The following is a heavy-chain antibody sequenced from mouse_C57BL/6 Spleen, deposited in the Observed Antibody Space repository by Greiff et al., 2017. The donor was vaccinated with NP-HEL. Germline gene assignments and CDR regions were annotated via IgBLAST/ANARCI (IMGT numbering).Heavy chain of an antibody. CDR2: IYPGSGST. D-gene: IGHD1-1*01. CDR3: ARSTVFDYAMDY. V-gene: IGHV1-55*01. J-gene: IGHJ4*01. Sequence: QVQLQQSGAELVKPGASVKMSCKASGYTFTSYWITWVKQRPGQGLEWIGDIYPGSGSTNYNEKFKSKATLTVDTSSSTAYMQLSSLTSEDSAVYYCARSTVFDYAMDYWGQGTSVTVSS. CDR1: GYTFTSYW.